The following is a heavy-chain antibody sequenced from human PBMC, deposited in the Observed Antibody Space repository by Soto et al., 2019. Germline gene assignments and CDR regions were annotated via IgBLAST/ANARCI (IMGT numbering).Heavy chain of an antibody. D-gene: IGHD2-2*01. CDR3: AGRYCSGSSCYNYYGLDV. J-gene: IGHJ6*02. CDR2: IVVGSGNT. CDR1: GFTFSHSA. Sequence: QMQLVQSGPEVKKPGSSVKVSCKASGFTFSHSAVQWVRQARGQRLEWIGWIVVGSGNTNYAQKFQERVTITRDMSTPTAYMELSSLRSDDSAMYYCAGRYCSGSSCYNYYGLDVWCQGTTVTVSS. V-gene: IGHV1-58*01.